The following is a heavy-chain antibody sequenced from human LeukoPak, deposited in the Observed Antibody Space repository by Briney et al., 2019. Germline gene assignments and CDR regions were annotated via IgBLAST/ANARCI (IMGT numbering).Heavy chain of an antibody. CDR1: GFTFSSYA. CDR3: ALWVGP. V-gene: IGHV4-34*08. CDR2: INHSGST. J-gene: IGHJ5*02. Sequence: GSLRLSCAASGFTFSSYAMNWVRQAPGKGLEWIGEINHSGSTNYNPSLKSRVTISVDTSKNQFSLKLSSVTAADTAVYYCALWVGPWGQGTLVTVSS. D-gene: IGHD1-26*01.